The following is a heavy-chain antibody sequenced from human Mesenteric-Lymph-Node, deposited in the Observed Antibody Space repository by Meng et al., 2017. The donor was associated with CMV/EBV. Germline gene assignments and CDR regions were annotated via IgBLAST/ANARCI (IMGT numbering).Heavy chain of an antibody. CDR1: GFPFSREG. CDR2: TNWNGGSS. CDR3: ARERDFYYGMDV. J-gene: IGHJ6*02. Sequence: GGSLRLSCAASGFPFSREGMHWVRQAPGKGLEWVAGTNWNGGSSHYAESVRGRFLISRDNAKNTLSLLMNSLRAEDTAFYYCARERDFYYGMDVWGQGTTVTVSS. V-gene: IGHV3-20*04.